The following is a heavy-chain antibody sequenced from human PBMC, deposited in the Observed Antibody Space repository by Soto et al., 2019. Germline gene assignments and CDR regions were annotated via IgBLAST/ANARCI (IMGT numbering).Heavy chain of an antibody. J-gene: IGHJ4*02. CDR3: AGAVSDFDVLRYRTSYCDQ. CDR1: GASVSAGVYY. V-gene: IGHV4-31*03. CDR2: IENSGST. D-gene: IGHD2-21*02. Sequence: SETLSLACTVSGASVSAGVYYWTWIRQHPGKGLEWIGYIENSGSTYYNPSLTGRVDISVDTSKNQLSLNRQSLTPADTDFYYCAGAVSDFDVLRYRTSYCDQWGQ.